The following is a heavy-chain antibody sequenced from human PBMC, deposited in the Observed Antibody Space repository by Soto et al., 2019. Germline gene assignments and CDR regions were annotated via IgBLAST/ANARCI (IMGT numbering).Heavy chain of an antibody. V-gene: IGHV4-30-4*01. D-gene: IGHD3-10*02. CDR3: ARQNVQIGPGFFDY. CDR1: GGSIGSCNFY. CDR2: LYHTGTS. Sequence: QVQLQESGPGLVKPSQTLSLTCSVSGGSIGSCNFYWSWIRQPPGKGLEWLTSLYHTGTSYITPSLRSRLTISSDTSRNQFSLNLTSVTAADTALYFCARQNVQIGPGFFDYWGRGTLVTVSS. J-gene: IGHJ4*02.